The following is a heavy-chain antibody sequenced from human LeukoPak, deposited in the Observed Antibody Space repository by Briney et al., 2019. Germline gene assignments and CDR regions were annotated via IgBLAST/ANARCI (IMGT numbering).Heavy chain of an antibody. CDR3: ARSFSSSLYYFDY. CDR2: ISYDGSNK. V-gene: IGHV3-30*04. Sequence: GGSLRLSCAASGFTFSSYAMHWVRQAPGKGLEWVAVISYDGSNKYYADSVKGRFTISGDNSKNTLYLQMNSLRAEDTAVYYCARSFSSSLYYFDYWGQGTLVTVSS. D-gene: IGHD6-6*01. CDR1: GFTFSSYA. J-gene: IGHJ4*02.